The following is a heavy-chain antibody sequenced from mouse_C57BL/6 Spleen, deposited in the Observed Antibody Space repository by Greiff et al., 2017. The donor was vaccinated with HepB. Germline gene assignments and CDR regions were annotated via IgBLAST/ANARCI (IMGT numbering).Heavy chain of an antibody. CDR3: TRRGLPSGYFDY. J-gene: IGHJ2*01. Sequence: QVQLKESGAELVRPGASVTLSCKASGYTFTDYEMHWVKQTPVHGLEWIGAIDPETGGTAYNQKFKGKAILTADKSSSTAYMELRSLTSEDSAVYYCTRRGLPSGYFDYWGQGTTLTVSS. V-gene: IGHV1-15*01. CDR2: IDPETGGT. CDR1: GYTFTDYE. D-gene: IGHD6-5*01.